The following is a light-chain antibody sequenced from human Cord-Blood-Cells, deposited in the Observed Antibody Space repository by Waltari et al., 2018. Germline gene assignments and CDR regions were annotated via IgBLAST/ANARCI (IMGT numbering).Light chain of an antibody. CDR2: VGS. V-gene: IGLV2-23*01. CDR1: SSDVGRYNL. CDR3: CSYAGSSTYV. J-gene: IGLJ1*01. Sequence: QSALTQPASVSGSPGQSITISCTGTSSDVGRYNLVSWYQQHPGKAPKLMIYVGSKRPSGVSNRFSGSKSVNTASLTISGLQAEDEADYYCCSYAGSSTYVFGTGTKVTVL.